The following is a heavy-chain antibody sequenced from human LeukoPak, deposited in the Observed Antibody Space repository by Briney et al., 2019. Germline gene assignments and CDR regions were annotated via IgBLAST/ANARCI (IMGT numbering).Heavy chain of an antibody. J-gene: IGHJ1*01. CDR3: ARGVTTGSWDFQH. CDR2: ISYDGSNK. D-gene: IGHD4-11*01. V-gene: IGHV3-30-3*01. CDR1: GFTFSSYA. Sequence: GGSLRLSCAASGFTFSSYAMHWVRQAPGKGLEWVAVISYDGSNKYYADSVKGRFTISRDNSKNTLYLQMNSLRAEATAVYYCARGVTTGSWDFQHWGQGTLVTVSS.